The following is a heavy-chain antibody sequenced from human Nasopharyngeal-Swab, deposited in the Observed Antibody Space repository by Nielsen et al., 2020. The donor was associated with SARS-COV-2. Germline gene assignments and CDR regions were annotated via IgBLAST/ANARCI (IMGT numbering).Heavy chain of an antibody. CDR1: GGSSSSGDYY. Sequence: TLTLTCTVSGGSSSSGDYYWTRIRQPPGKGLEWIGYIYFSGSTSYNPSLKSRLTISVDTSKSQFSLKLSSVTAADTAVYYCARGLLGFCSSGSCYRLFDPWGQGTRVTVSS. CDR3: ARGLLGFCSSGSCYRLFDP. J-gene: IGHJ5*02. CDR2: IYFSGST. D-gene: IGHD2-2*01. V-gene: IGHV4-30-4*08.